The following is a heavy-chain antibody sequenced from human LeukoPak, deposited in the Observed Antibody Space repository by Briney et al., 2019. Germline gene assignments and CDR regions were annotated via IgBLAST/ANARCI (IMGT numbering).Heavy chain of an antibody. CDR2: IIPIFGTA. V-gene: IGHV1-69*13. D-gene: IGHD2-15*01. CDR1: GGTFSSYA. J-gene: IGHJ6*02. Sequence: GASVKVSCKASGGTFSSYAISWVRQAPGQGLEWMGGIIPIFGTANYAQKFQGRVTITADESTSTAYMELSSLRSEDTAVYYCARDDTPVGVVVAATPYGMDVWGQGTTVTVSS. CDR3: ARDDTPVGVVVAATPYGMDV.